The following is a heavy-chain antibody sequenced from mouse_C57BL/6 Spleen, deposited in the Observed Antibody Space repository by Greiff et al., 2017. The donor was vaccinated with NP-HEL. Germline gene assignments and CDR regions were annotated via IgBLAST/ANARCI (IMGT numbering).Heavy chain of an antibody. J-gene: IGHJ4*01. D-gene: IGHD1-1*01. Sequence: QVQLQQPGAELVQPGASVKLSCKASGYTFTSYWMHWVKQRPGQGLEWIGMIHPNSGSTNYNEKFKSKATLTVDKSSSTAYMQLSSLTSEESAVYYGARGVLRAYYAMGYWGQGTSVTGSS. CDR3: ARGVLRAYYAMGY. V-gene: IGHV1-64*01. CDR1: GYTFTSYW. CDR2: IHPNSGST.